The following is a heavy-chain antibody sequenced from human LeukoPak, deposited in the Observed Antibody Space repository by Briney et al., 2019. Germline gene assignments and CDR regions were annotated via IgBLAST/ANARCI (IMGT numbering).Heavy chain of an antibody. CDR3: ARVGDIVATDY. D-gene: IGHD5-12*01. Sequence: SETLSLTCTVSGGSISSYYWSWIRQPAGKGLEWIGRIYSSGSTNYNPSLKSRVTMSVVTSKNKFSLKLSSVTAADTAVYYCARVGDIVATDYWGQGTLVTVSS. CDR2: IYSSGST. J-gene: IGHJ4*02. V-gene: IGHV4-4*07. CDR1: GGSISSYY.